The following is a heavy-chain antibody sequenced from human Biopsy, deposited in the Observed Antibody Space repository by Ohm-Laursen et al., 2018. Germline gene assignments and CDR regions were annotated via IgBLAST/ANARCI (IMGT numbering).Heavy chain of an antibody. J-gene: IGHJ4*02. V-gene: IGHV1-2*02. CDR1: GFSFTGYY. CDR3: AADSGSGSHFRFDY. CDR2: ISPKSGGT. Sequence: ASVKVSCKASGFSFTGYYIHWVRQAPGQGLEWMGWISPKSGGTNYAQKFQGRVTMTRDTSTSTAYMDLSSLRSEDTAVYYCAADSGSGSHFRFDYWGQGALVSVSS. D-gene: IGHD3-10*01.